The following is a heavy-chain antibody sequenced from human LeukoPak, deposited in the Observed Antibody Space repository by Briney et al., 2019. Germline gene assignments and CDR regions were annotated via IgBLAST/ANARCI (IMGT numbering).Heavy chain of an antibody. D-gene: IGHD6-19*01. CDR3: TTSPVAGIDY. J-gene: IGHJ4*02. Sequence: KPGGSLRLSCAASGFTFSSYEMNWVRQAPGKGLEWVGRIKSKTHGGTTDYAAPVKGRFTISRDDSKNTFYLQMNSLKTEDTAVYYCTTSPVAGIDYWGQGTLVTVSS. V-gene: IGHV3-15*01. CDR1: GFTFSSYE. CDR2: IKSKTHGGTT.